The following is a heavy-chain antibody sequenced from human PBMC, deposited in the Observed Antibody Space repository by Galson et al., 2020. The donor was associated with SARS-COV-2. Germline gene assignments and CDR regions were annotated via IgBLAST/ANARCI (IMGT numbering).Heavy chain of an antibody. J-gene: IGHJ4*02. V-gene: IGHV3-7*01. CDR3: ARDQDGYNDF. Sequence: GESLKISCAASGFTFSSYWMSWVHQAPGKGLEWVANVKQDGSDRYYVDSVKGRFTISSDYAKNSVYLQMNSLRAEDTAVYYCARDQDGYNDFWGQGTLVTVSS. CDR2: VKQDGSDR. D-gene: IGHD5-12*01. CDR1: GFTFSSYW.